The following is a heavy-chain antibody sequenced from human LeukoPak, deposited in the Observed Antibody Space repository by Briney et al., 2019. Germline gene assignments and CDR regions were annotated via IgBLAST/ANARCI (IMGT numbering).Heavy chain of an antibody. Sequence: PSQTLSLTCTVSGGSISSGGYYWSWIRQHPGKGLGWIGYIYYSGSTYYHPSLKSRVTIPVDTSKNQFSLKLSSVTAADTAVYYCARVQSISWFDYWGRGTLVTVSA. CDR1: GGSISSGGYY. V-gene: IGHV4-31*03. J-gene: IGHJ4*02. CDR3: ARVQSISWFDY. D-gene: IGHD6-6*01. CDR2: IYYSGST.